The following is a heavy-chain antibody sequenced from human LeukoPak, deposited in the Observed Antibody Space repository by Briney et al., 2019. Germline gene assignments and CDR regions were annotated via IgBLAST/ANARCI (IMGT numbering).Heavy chain of an antibody. D-gene: IGHD6-13*01. CDR3: ASTSGYSSSWEDY. CDR1: GFTLRSYT. Sequence: GGSLRLSCAASGFTLRSYTMNWVRQAPGKGLEWVSSIGISSNKIYYADSVKGRFIISRDNAKNSVYLQMNSLRAEDTAVYYCASTSGYSSSWEDYWGQGTLVTVSS. V-gene: IGHV3-21*01. CDR2: IGISSNKI. J-gene: IGHJ4*02.